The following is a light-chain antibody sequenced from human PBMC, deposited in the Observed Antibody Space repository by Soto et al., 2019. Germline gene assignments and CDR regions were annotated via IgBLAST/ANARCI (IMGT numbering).Light chain of an antibody. CDR2: GAS. CDR1: RGVSTN. J-gene: IGKJ1*01. CDR3: QQYNNWPPWT. V-gene: IGKV3-15*01. Sequence: EIVMTQSPATLSVSPGEKPPLSCRASRGVSTNLAWYQQKPAQPPRLLIYGASTRATGIPARFSGSGSGTEFTLTISSLQSEDFAVYYCQQYNNWPPWTFGQGTKVEIK.